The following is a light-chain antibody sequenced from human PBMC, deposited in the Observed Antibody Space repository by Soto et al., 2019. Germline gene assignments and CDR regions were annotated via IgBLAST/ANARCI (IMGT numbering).Light chain of an antibody. CDR1: QSVSSGY. Sequence: EIVLTQSPGTLSLSPGEIATLSFSASQSVSSGYLAWYQQKPGQAPRLLIYGASSRATGIPDRFSGSGSGTDFTLTISRLEPEDFALYYCQQYGSSPWTFGQGTKVDI. CDR3: QQYGSSPWT. V-gene: IGKV3-20*01. J-gene: IGKJ1*01. CDR2: GAS.